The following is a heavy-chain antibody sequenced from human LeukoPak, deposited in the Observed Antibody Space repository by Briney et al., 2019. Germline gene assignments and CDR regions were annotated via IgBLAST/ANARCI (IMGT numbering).Heavy chain of an antibody. J-gene: IGHJ6*02. V-gene: IGHV4-59*01. Sequence: SETLSLTCSVSDGSINSYYWNWIRRPPGKGLEWIGYIYYNGNTNYSPSLKSRVTMSVDTSKNLFSLKVSSVTAAATAVYYCARGRSNYYGMDVWGQGTTVTVSS. CDR2: IYYNGNT. CDR1: DGSINSYY. CDR3: ARGRSNYYGMDV. D-gene: IGHD1-26*01.